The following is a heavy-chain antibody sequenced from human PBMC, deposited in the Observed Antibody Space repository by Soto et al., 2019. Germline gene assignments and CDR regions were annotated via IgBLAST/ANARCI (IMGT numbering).Heavy chain of an antibody. CDR3: TTEWLGYCSSTSCYRAFDI. CDR2: IKSKTDGGTT. CDR1: GFTFSNAW. D-gene: IGHD2-2*01. V-gene: IGHV3-15*01. J-gene: IGHJ3*02. Sequence: EVQLVESGGGLVQPGGSLRLSCAASGFTFSNAWMSWVRQAPGKGLEWVGRIKSKTDGGTTDYAAPVKGRFTISRDDSKNTLYLQMNSLKTEDTAVYYCTTEWLGYCSSTSCYRAFDIWGQGTMVTVSS.